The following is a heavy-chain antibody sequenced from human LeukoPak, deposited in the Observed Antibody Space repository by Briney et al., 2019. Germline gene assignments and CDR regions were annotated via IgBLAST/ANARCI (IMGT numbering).Heavy chain of an antibody. Sequence: GGSLRLSCTTSGFNFRAYWMAWVRQAPGKGLEWVANIHQHGSKENYVDSVKGRFTISRDNAKNSVFLQMNSLRAEDTAVYYCAKDRTLYDYYDSSGHTDHWGLGTLVTVSS. V-gene: IGHV3-7*03. CDR1: GFNFRAYW. D-gene: IGHD3-22*01. J-gene: IGHJ4*02. CDR3: AKDRTLYDYYDSSGHTDH. CDR2: IHQHGSKE.